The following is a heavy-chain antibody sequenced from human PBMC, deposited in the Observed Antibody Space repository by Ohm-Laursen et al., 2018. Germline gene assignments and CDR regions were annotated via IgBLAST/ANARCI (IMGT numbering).Heavy chain of an antibody. Sequence: SQTLSLTCPVYGGSFSGYYWSWIRQPPGKGLEWIGEINHSGSTNYNPSLKSRVTISVDTSKNQFSLKLSSVTAADTAVYYCARVGVRKNWFDPWGQGTLVTVSS. V-gene: IGHV4-34*01. J-gene: IGHJ5*02. D-gene: IGHD3-10*01. CDR3: ARVGVRKNWFDP. CDR2: INHSGST. CDR1: GGSFSGYY.